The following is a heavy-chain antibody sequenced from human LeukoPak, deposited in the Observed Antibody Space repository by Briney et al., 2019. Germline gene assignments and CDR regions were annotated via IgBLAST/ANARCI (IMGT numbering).Heavy chain of an antibody. V-gene: IGHV4-34*01. Sequence: SENLSLTGAVYGVSFSGYYWSWIRQPPGKGLEWIGEINHSGSTNYNPSLKSRVTISVDTSKNQFSLKLSSVTAADTAVYYCARRGLRPRWWFDPWGQGTLVTVSS. CDR1: GVSFSGYY. CDR2: INHSGST. J-gene: IGHJ5*02. CDR3: ARRGLRPRWWFDP. D-gene: IGHD3-16*01.